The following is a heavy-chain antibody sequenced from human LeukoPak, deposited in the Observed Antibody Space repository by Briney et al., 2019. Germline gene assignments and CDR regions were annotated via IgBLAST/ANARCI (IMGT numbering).Heavy chain of an antibody. CDR3: ARQAAYDAFDI. J-gene: IGHJ3*02. CDR2: IYHSGST. D-gene: IGHD2-15*01. CDR1: GYSISSGYY. V-gene: IGHV4-38-2*01. Sequence: SETLSLTCAVSGYSISSGYYWGWIRQPPGKGLEWIGSIYHSGSTYYNPSLKSRVTISVDTSENQFSLKLSSVTAADTAVYYCARQAAYDAFDIWGQGTMVTVSS.